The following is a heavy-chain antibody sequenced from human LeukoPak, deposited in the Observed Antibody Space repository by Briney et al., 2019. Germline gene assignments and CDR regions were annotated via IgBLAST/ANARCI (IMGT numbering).Heavy chain of an antibody. CDR3: ARVRYFDWLLSCNFDY. V-gene: IGHV4-59*12. Sequence: SETLSLTCTVSGGSISSYYWSWIRQPPGKVLEWIGYIYYSGSTNSNPSLKSRVTISVDTSKNQFSLKLSSVTAADTAVYYCARVRYFDWLLSCNFDYWGQGTLVTVSS. D-gene: IGHD3-9*01. CDR1: GGSISSYY. J-gene: IGHJ4*02. CDR2: IYYSGST.